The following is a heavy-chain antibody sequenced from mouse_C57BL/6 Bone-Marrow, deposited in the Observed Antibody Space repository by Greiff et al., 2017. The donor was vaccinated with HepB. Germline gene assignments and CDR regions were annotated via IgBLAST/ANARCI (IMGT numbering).Heavy chain of an antibody. V-gene: IGHV3-6*01. J-gene: IGHJ3*01. CDR1: GYSITSGYY. Sequence: VQLQQSGPGLVKPSQSLSLTCSVTGYSITSGYYWNWIRQFPGNKLEWMGYISYDGSNNYNPSLKNRISITRDTSKNQFFLKLNSVTTEDTATYYCARSPLYYGSSLWFAYWGQGTLVTVSA. CDR3: ARSPLYYGSSLWFAY. D-gene: IGHD1-1*01. CDR2: ISYDGSN.